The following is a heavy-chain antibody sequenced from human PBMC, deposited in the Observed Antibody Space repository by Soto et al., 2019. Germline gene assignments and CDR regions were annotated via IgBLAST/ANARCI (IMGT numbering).Heavy chain of an antibody. CDR1: GYTFTGYY. CDR2: INPSGGRT. CDR3: ARENGDYDILTDYYPYYYYGMDV. J-gene: IGHJ6*02. V-gene: IGHV1-46*01. Sequence: QVQLEQSGAEVKKPGASVKVSCKASGYTFTGYYVHWVRQAPGQRLEWLGIINPSGGRTSYAQTLQGRITVTRDTSTSTVYMQLSSLRSEDTAVYYCARENGDYDILTDYYPYYYYGMDVWGQGTTVTVSS. D-gene: IGHD3-9*01.